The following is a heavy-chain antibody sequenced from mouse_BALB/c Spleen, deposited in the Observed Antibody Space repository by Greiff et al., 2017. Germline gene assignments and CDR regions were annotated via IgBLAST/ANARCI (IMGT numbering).Heavy chain of an antibody. CDR3: ARLYDGYPWFAY. D-gene: IGHD2-3*01. CDR1: GFTFSSYA. Sequence: EVQVVESGGGLVKPGGSLKLSCAASGFTFSSYAMSWVRQTPEKRLEWVASISSGGSTYYPDSVKGRFTISRDNARNILYLQMSSLRSEDTAMYYCARLYDGYPWFAYWGQGTLVTVSA. J-gene: IGHJ3*01. V-gene: IGHV5-6-5*01. CDR2: ISSGGST.